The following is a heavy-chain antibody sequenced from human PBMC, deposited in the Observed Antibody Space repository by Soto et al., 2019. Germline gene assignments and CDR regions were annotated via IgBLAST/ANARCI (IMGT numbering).Heavy chain of an antibody. Sequence: PCGSLRLSCRASGCTFKNYAMTLFRNWPGKGLQWVSLMTGGGTTDYADSAKGRFIISRDNSKNTLSLQMHNLRADDTALYYCAKLKGGLGRFYGLDAWGQGTMVTVSS. CDR1: GCTFKNYA. J-gene: IGHJ6*02. V-gene: IGHV3-23*01. CDR2: MTGGGTT. CDR3: AKLKGGLGRFYGLDA. D-gene: IGHD3-3*01.